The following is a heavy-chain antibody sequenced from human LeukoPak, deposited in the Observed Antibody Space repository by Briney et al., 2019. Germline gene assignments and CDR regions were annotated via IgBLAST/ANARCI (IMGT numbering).Heavy chain of an antibody. D-gene: IGHD1-14*01. CDR1: GFTFSRYA. V-gene: IGHV3-64D*06. J-gene: IGHJ4*02. CDR3: VKDLDNHYYQTLFDY. Sequence: GGSLRLSCSASGFTFSRYAMHWVRQAPGKGLEYVSAISNNGGSTYYADSVKGRFTISRDNSKNTLYLQMSSLRAEDTAVYYCVKDLDNHYYQTLFDYWGQGTLVTVPS. CDR2: ISNNGGST.